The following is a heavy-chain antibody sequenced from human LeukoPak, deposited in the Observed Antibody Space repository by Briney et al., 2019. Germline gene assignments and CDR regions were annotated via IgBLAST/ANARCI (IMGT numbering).Heavy chain of an antibody. Sequence: SETLSLTCAVSGYSISSGYYWGWIRQPPGKGLEWIGSIYHSGSTYYNPSLKSRVTIPVDTSKNQFSLKLSSVTAADTAVYYCASSLTIFGVVPFDYWGQGTLVTVSS. D-gene: IGHD3-3*01. CDR2: IYHSGST. CDR1: GYSISSGYY. CDR3: ASSLTIFGVVPFDY. V-gene: IGHV4-38-2*01. J-gene: IGHJ4*02.